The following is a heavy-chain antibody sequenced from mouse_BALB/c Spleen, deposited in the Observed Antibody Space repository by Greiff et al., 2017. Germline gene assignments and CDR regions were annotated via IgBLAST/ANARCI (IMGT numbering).Heavy chain of an antibody. CDR2: IDPETGGT. CDR3: TRKSSYGLIDY. V-gene: IGHV1-15*01. J-gene: IGHJ2*01. Sequence: VQLQQSGAELVRPGASVTLSCKASGYTFTDYEMHWVKQTPVHGLEWIGAIDPETGGTAYNQKFKGKATLTADKSSSTAYMELRSLTSEDSAVYYCTRKSSYGLIDYWGQGTTLTVSS. CDR1: GYTFTDYE. D-gene: IGHD3-3*01.